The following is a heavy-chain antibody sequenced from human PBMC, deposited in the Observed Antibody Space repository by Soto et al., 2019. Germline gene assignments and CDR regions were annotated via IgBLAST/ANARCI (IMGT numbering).Heavy chain of an antibody. CDR3: ARGDREDIEEVVGVRPGEYSMDV. CDR1: EFTLRIFA. J-gene: IGHJ6*02. V-gene: IGHV3-30-3*01. CDR2: ISYDGSRK. Sequence: QVHLVESGGGVVQPGSSLRLSCAASEFTLRIFAMNCLRKSPAKGREWVAVISYDGSRKADSVKGRFTVSRDNSWNTLYLQMNSLRAEDTAIYYCARGDREDIEEVVGVRPGEYSMDVWGQGTTVTVSS. D-gene: IGHD1-26*01.